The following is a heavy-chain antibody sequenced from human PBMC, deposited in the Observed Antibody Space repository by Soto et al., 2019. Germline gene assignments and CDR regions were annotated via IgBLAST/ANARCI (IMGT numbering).Heavy chain of an antibody. J-gene: IGHJ6*02. Sequence: QVQLVESGGGVVQPGRSLRLSCAASGFTFSSYAMHWVRQAPGKGLEWVAVISYDGSNKYYADSVKGRFTISRDNSKNTXYLQMNSLRAEDTAVYYCAREIPAAMGYYYYGMDVWGQGTTVTVSS. CDR3: AREIPAAMGYYYYGMDV. V-gene: IGHV3-30-3*01. D-gene: IGHD2-2*01. CDR2: ISYDGSNK. CDR1: GFTFSSYA.